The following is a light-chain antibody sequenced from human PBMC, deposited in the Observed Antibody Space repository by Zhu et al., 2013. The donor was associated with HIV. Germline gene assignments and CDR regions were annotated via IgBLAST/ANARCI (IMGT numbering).Light chain of an antibody. CDR3: QQYNNWPPYT. CDR1: QSVSSN. V-gene: IGKV3-15*01. CDR2: GAS. Sequence: EIVMTQSPATLSVSPGERATLSCRASQSVSSNLAWYQWKPGQAPRLLIYGASTRATGIPARFSGSGSGTEFTLTISSLESEDIAVYYCQQYNNWPPYTFGQGTNLEIK. J-gene: IGKJ2*01.